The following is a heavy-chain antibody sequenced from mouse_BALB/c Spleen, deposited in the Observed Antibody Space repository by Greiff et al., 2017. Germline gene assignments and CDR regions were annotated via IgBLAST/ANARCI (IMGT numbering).Heavy chain of an antibody. CDR3: ARSSYYRYDWYFDV. D-gene: IGHD2-14*01. Sequence: EVMLVESGPSLVKPSQTLSLTCSVTGDSITSGYWNWIRKFPGNKLEYMGYISYSGSTYYNPSLKSRISITRDTSKNQYYLQLNSVTTEDTATYYCARSSYYRYDWYFDVWGAGTTVTVSS. CDR1: GDSITSGY. CDR2: ISYSGST. V-gene: IGHV3-8*02. J-gene: IGHJ1*01.